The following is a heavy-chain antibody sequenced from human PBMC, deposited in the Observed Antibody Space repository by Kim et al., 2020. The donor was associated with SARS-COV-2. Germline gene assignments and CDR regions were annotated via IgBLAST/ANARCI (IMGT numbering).Heavy chain of an antibody. V-gene: IGHV3-7*01. CDR3: ARGGSYPDY. Sequence: SGKYSVDSVKGRFIISRDNAKNSLSLQMNSLRVEDTAVYYCARGGSYPDYWGQGTLVTVSS. D-gene: IGHD3-16*02. J-gene: IGHJ4*02. CDR2: SGK.